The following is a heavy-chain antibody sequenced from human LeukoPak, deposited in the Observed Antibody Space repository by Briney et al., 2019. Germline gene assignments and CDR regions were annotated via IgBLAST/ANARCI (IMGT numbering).Heavy chain of an antibody. J-gene: IGHJ4*02. CDR1: GFTFSSYA. CDR3: ATHSGYTYGYGVYYFDY. D-gene: IGHD5-18*01. V-gene: IGHV3-23*01. CDR2: ISGSGGST. Sequence: PGGSLRLSCAASGFTFSSYAMSWVRQAPGKGLEWVSGISGSGGSTYSADSVKGRFTISRDNSKNTLYLQMNSLRAEDTAIYYCATHSGYTYGYGVYYFDYWGQGTLVTVSS.